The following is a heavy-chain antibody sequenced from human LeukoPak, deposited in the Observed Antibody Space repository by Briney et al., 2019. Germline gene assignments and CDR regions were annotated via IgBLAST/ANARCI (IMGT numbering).Heavy chain of an antibody. CDR2: IYYSGTT. CDR1: GGSISSYY. J-gene: IGHJ3*02. D-gene: IGHD3-22*01. V-gene: IGHV4-59*01. CDR3: ARDPTGGYYDSSGYYVPSPPPI. Sequence: SETLSLTCTVSGGSISSYYWSWIRQPPGKGVEWIGYIYYSGTTNYNPSLKSRVTISVDTSKNQFSLKLSSVTAADTAVYYCARDPTGGYYDSSGYYVPSPPPIWGQGTMVTVSS.